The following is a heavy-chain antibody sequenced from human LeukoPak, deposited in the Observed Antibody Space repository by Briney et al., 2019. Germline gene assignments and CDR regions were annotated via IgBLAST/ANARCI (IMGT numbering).Heavy chain of an antibody. CDR2: ISYDGSNK. Sequence: GRSLRLSCAASGFTFSSYGMHWVRQAPGKGLEWVAVISYDGSNKYYADSVKGRFTISRDNSKNSLYLQMNSLRTEDTALYYCAKAPSNYDSSGYYYYGMDVWGQGTTVTVSS. CDR3: AKAPSNYDSSGYYYYGMDV. J-gene: IGHJ6*02. V-gene: IGHV3-30*18. CDR1: GFTFSSYG. D-gene: IGHD3-22*01.